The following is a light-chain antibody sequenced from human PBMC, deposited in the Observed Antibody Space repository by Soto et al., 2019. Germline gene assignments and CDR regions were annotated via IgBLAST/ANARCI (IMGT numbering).Light chain of an antibody. CDR2: EVN. CDR1: SNDIGIYNY. J-gene: IGLJ2*01. V-gene: IGLV2-14*01. CDR3: SSYTSTSPV. Sequence: QSVLTQPASVSGSPGQSISISCTGTSNDIGIYNYVSWYQQYPGKAPKLLIYEVNNRLSGVSNRFSGSKSGNTASLTISGLQAEDEAFYYCSSYTSTSPVFGGGTKLTVL.